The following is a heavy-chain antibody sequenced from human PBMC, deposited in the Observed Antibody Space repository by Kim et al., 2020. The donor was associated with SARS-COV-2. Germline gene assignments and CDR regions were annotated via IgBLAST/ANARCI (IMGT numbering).Heavy chain of an antibody. D-gene: IGHD3-22*01. CDR3: ARHQYYDSSGYGY. J-gene: IGHJ4*02. V-gene: IGHV5-51*01. Sequence: YSPSFQGQVTISADKSISTAYLQWSSLKASDTAMYYCARHQYYDSSGYGYWGQGTLVTVSS.